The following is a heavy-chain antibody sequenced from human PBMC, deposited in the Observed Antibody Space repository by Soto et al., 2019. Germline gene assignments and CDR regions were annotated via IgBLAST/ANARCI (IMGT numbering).Heavy chain of an antibody. CDR2: INAGNGNT. J-gene: IGHJ3*01. Sequence: ASVKVSCKASGYTFTSYAMHWVRQAPGQRLEWMGWINAGNGNTKYSQKFQGRVTMTTDTSTSTAYMELRSLRSDDTAVYYCARGTGGNWAAFDVWGQGTMVTVSS. CDR3: ARGTGGNWAAFDV. D-gene: IGHD2-15*01. CDR1: GYTFTSYA. V-gene: IGHV1-3*01.